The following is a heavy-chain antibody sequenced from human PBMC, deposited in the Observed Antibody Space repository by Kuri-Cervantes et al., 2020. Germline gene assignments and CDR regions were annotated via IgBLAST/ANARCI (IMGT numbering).Heavy chain of an antibody. Sequence: ASVKVSCKASGYTFTGYYMHWLRQAPGQGLEGMGWINPNSGGTNYDQKFQGWVTMTRDTSISTAYMELSRLRSDDTAVYYCARDSTRSYGDLRRGAFDIWGQGTMVTVSS. CDR2: INPNSGGT. CDR3: ARDSTRSYGDLRRGAFDI. V-gene: IGHV1-2*04. J-gene: IGHJ3*02. D-gene: IGHD4-17*01. CDR1: GYTFTGYY.